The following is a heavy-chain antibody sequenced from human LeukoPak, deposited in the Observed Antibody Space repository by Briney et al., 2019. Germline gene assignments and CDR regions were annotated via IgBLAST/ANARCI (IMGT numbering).Heavy chain of an antibody. D-gene: IGHD1-14*01. J-gene: IGHJ5*02. CDR3: TRDRGTYNWFDP. Sequence: GGSLRLSCAASGFGFSGSAVHWVRQSSGNGLEWVGHIDKRDNFYATSYAESVQGRFTISRDDSRDAAFLHMDSLKTEDTALYYCTRDRGTYNWFDPWGQGTLVTVSS. V-gene: IGHV3-73*01. CDR2: IDKRDNFYAT. CDR1: GFGFSGSA.